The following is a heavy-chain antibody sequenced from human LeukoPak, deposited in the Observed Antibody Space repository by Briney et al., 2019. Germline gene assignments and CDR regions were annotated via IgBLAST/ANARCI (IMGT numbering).Heavy chain of an antibody. J-gene: IGHJ4*02. V-gene: IGHV3-23*01. CDR2: ISGSGGST. D-gene: IGHD3-3*01. CDR3: ATMGYDFWSGYWPDY. Sequence: GGSLRLSCAASGFTFSSYAMSWVRQAPGKGLEWVSTISGSGGSTDYADSVKGRFTISRDNSKNMLYLQMDSLGAEDTAEYYCATMGYDFWSGYWPDYWGQGTLVTVSS. CDR1: GFTFSSYA.